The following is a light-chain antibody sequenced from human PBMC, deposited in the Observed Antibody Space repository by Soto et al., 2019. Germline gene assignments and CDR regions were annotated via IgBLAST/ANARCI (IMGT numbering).Light chain of an antibody. CDR1: QSISSW. Sequence: DIQMTQSPSTLPASVGDRVTITCRASQSISSWLAWYQQKPGKAPKLLIYKASRLDNGVPSRFSGSGSGTEFTLTISSLQPDDLATYYCQHYDGMFTFGPGTKVDIK. V-gene: IGKV1-5*03. CDR2: KAS. CDR3: QHYDGMFT. J-gene: IGKJ3*01.